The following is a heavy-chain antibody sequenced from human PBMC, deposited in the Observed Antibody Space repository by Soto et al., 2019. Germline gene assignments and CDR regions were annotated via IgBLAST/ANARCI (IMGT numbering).Heavy chain of an antibody. D-gene: IGHD2-15*01. J-gene: IGHJ4*02. CDR2: IYHSGST. Sequence: LSLTCAVSGGSISSGGYSWSWIRQPPGKGLEWIGYIYHSGSTYYNPSLKSRVTISVDRSKNQFSLKLSSVTAADTAVYYCASRGTTTDCSGGSCYARGFDYWGQGTLVTVSS. V-gene: IGHV4-30-2*01. CDR1: GGSISSGGYS. CDR3: ASRGTTTDCSGGSCYARGFDY.